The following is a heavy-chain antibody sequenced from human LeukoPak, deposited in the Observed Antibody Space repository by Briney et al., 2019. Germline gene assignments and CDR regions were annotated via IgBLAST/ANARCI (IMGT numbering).Heavy chain of an antibody. J-gene: IGHJ3*01. Sequence: GGSLRLSCAASGLTFRYYNMNWVRQAPGKGLEWVSYISGGSSDTNYADSVKGRFTNSRDNAKKSLYLQMNGLRAEDTAVYYCVRGARDASMWGQGTMVTVSS. CDR1: GLTFRYYN. D-gene: IGHD6-6*01. CDR2: ISGGSSDT. V-gene: IGHV3-11*05. CDR3: VRGARDASM.